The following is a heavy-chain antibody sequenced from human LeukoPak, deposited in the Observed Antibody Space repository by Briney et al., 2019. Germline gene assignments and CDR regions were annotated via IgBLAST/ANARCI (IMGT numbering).Heavy chain of an antibody. CDR2: INHSGST. V-gene: IGHV4-34*01. D-gene: IGHD3-3*01. CDR3: ARAIGYDFWSGRNWFDP. CDR1: GGSFSGYY. Sequence: SETLSLTCAVYGGSFSGYYWSWIRQPPGKGLEWIGEINHSGSTNYNPSLKSRVTISVDRSKNQLSLKLSSVTAADTAVYYCARAIGYDFWSGRNWFDPWGQGTLVTVSS. J-gene: IGHJ5*02.